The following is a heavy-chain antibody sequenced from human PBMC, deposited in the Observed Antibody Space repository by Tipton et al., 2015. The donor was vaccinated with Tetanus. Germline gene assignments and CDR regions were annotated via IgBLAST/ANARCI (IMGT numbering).Heavy chain of an antibody. CDR3: ARRGGGSTFDH. D-gene: IGHD1-26*01. CDR2: IYYTGNT. CDR1: GDSISSGDFY. J-gene: IGHJ4*02. V-gene: IGHV4-31*03. Sequence: TLSLTCTVSGDSISSGDFYWSWIRQHPGKGLEWIGYIYYTGNTYYNPSLKSRLTISLDTSKNQFSLRLSSLSAADTAVYFCARRGGGSTFDHWGQGTLVTVSS.